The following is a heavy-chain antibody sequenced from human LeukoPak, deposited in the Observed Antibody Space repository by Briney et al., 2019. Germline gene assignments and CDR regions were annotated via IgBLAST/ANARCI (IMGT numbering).Heavy chain of an antibody. V-gene: IGHV1-46*01. J-gene: IGHJ4*02. D-gene: IGHD3-22*01. CDR1: GYTFTSYY. CDR3: ARDADYYDSSGYVVFDY. Sequence: ASVKVCCKASGYTFTSYYMHWVRQAPGQGLEWMGIINPSGGSTSYAQKFQGRVTMTRDTSTSTVYMELSSPRSEDTAVYYCARDADYYDSSGYVVFDYWGQGTLVTVSS. CDR2: INPSGGST.